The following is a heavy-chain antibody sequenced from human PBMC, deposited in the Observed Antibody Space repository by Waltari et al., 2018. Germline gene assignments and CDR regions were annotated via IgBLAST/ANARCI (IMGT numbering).Heavy chain of an antibody. D-gene: IGHD6-25*01. CDR2: LXGSGGXT. V-gene: IGHV3-23*01. CDR3: XNSFAAAGSIDX. Sequence: EVXLXESGXGLVQPGGSXRLSCVGSGFTFSDYAIHWVRQTPGKGLQXISVLXGSGGXTHYARSVKGXFTVSRDNSKNTVYLQMXALRAEDTXTXLCXNSFAAAGSIDXWGQGTLVTVSS. J-gene: IGHJ4*02. CDR1: GFTFSDYA.